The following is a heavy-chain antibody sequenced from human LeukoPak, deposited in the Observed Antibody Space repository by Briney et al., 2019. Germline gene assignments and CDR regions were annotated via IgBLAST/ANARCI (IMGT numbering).Heavy chain of an antibody. D-gene: IGHD2-2*01. CDR3: ARCKEGYCSSLDY. CDR2: IYPGDSDT. V-gene: IGHV5-51*01. CDR1: GYSFTSYW. J-gene: IGHJ4*02. Sequence: GESLKISCKGSGYSFTSYWIAWVRKMPGKGLKGLGIIYPGDSDTRYSPSFQGQVTISADKSISTAYLQWSSLKASDTAMYYCARCKEGYCSSLDYWGQGTLVTVSS.